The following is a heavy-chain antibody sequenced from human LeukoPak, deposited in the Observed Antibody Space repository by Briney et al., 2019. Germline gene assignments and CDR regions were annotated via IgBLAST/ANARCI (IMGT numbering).Heavy chain of an antibody. CDR1: GFTFDDYA. Sequence: GRSLRLSCAASGFTFDDYAMHWVRQVPGKGLEWVSGISWDTGSIGYADSVKGRFTISRDSAKNFLYLQMNRLRVEDTALYYCAKDCVPWTPNYYYGLDVWGQGTTVTVSS. J-gene: IGHJ6*02. V-gene: IGHV3-9*01. CDR2: ISWDTGSI. D-gene: IGHD3/OR15-3a*01. CDR3: AKDCVPWTPNYYYGLDV.